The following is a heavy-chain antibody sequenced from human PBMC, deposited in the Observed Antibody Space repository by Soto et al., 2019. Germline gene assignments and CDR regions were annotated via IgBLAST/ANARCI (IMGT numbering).Heavy chain of an antibody. D-gene: IGHD1-26*01. J-gene: IGHJ3*02. V-gene: IGHV3-23*01. Sequence: GGSLRLSCAASGFTFSSYAMSWVRQAPGKGLEWVSVISGSGDSTYYADSVKGRFTISRDNSKNTLYLQMNSLRAEDTAVYYCAKVQYSGSYYGEDAFDIWGQGTMVTVSS. CDR3: AKVQYSGSYYGEDAFDI. CDR2: ISGSGDST. CDR1: GFTFSSYA.